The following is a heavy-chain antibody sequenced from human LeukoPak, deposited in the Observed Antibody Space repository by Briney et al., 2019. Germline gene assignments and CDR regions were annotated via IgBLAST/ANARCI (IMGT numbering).Heavy chain of an antibody. CDR2: IIPIFGTA. Sequence: GASVKVSCKASGGTFSSYAISWVRQAPGQGLEWMGGIIPIFGTANYAQKFQGRVTITADESTSTAYMELSSLRSEDTAVYYCARDRKHEEYSSSSELDYWGQGTLVTVSS. V-gene: IGHV1-69*13. J-gene: IGHJ4*02. D-gene: IGHD6-6*01. CDR3: ARDRKHEEYSSSSELDY. CDR1: GGTFSSYA.